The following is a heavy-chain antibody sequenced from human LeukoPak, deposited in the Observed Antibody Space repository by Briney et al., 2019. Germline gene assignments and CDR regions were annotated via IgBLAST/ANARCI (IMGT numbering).Heavy chain of an antibody. CDR3: ARVWGDGSGSYYNIDY. CDR2: ISGSGGST. D-gene: IGHD3-10*01. V-gene: IGHV3-23*01. CDR1: GFTFSSYA. J-gene: IGHJ4*02. Sequence: GGSLRLSCAASGFTFSSYAMSWVRQAPGKGLEWVSAISGSGGSTYYADSVKGRFTISRDNSKNTLYLQMNSLRAEDTAVYYCARVWGDGSGSYYNIDYWGQGTLVTVSS.